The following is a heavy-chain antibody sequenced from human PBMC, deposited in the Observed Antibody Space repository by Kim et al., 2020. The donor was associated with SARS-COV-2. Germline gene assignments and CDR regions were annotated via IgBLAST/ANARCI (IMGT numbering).Heavy chain of an antibody. CDR2: FDPEDGET. D-gene: IGHD2-2*01. CDR3: AKGPAMTRANWFDP. Sequence: ASVKVSCKVSGYTLIELSMHWVRQAPGKGLEWMGGFDPEDGETIYAQKFQGRVTMTEDTSTDTAYMELSSLRSEDTAVYYCAKGPAMTRANWFDPWGQGTLVTVSS. V-gene: IGHV1-24*01. J-gene: IGHJ5*02. CDR1: GYTLIELS.